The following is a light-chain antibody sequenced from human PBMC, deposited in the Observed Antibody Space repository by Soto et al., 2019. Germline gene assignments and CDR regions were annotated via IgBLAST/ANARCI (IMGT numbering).Light chain of an antibody. Sequence: EIVLTQSPGTLSLSPGERATLSCRASQSVSSSYLAWYQQKTGQAPRLLIYGASSRDTGIPDRFSGSGSGTDFTLTISRLEPDDFAVYYCQQYGSSPWTFGQGTKVEIK. CDR1: QSVSSSY. V-gene: IGKV3-20*01. CDR3: QQYGSSPWT. CDR2: GAS. J-gene: IGKJ1*01.